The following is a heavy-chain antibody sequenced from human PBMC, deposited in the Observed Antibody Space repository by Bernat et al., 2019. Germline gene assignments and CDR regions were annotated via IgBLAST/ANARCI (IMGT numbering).Heavy chain of an antibody. CDR2: IYYRGST. V-gene: IGHV4-39*01. Sequence: QLQLQESGPGLVKPSETLSLTCTVSGGSISSSSHYLGWIRQPPGKGPEWIGGIYYRGSTYYNRSLKSRVTISVDTSKNQFSLKLGSLTAADTAVYYCAGGSKIVGVTYYYYGMDVWGQGAAVTVSA. CDR3: AGGSKIVGVTYYYYGMDV. J-gene: IGHJ6*01. D-gene: IGHD3-22*01. CDR1: GGSISSSSHY.